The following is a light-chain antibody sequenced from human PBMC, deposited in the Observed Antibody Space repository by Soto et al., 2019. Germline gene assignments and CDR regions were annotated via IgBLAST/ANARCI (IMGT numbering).Light chain of an antibody. CDR2: EVS. CDR1: SSDVGDYKF. CDR3: SSYAGNNNVV. Sequence: QSVLTQPPSASGSPGQSVTISCTGTSSDVGDYKFVSWYQQHPGKAPKLLIYEVSRRPSGVPDRFSGSKSGNTASLTVSGLQAEDEADYNCSSYAGNNNVVFGGGTKLTVL. J-gene: IGLJ2*01. V-gene: IGLV2-8*01.